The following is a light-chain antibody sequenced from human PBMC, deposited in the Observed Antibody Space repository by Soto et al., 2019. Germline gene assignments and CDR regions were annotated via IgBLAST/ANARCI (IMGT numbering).Light chain of an antibody. V-gene: IGKV1-5*01. J-gene: IGKJ1*01. Sequence: QMTQFPSTLSAFAVDRVPLTCRASQRISSWLAWYQQKPGKAPKLLIYDASTLESGVPSRFSGSGSGTEFTLTISSLQPDDFATYYCQQYNTYPWTFGQGTKVDIK. CDR3: QQYNTYPWT. CDR1: QRISSW. CDR2: DAS.